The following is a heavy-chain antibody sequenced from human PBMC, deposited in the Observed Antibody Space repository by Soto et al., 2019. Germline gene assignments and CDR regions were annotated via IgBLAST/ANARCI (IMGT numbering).Heavy chain of an antibody. CDR2: ISWNSGSI. CDR3: AKEAAAGPN. D-gene: IGHD6-13*01. Sequence: GGSLRLSCAASGFTFDDYAMHWVRQAPGKGLEWVSGISWNSGSIGYADSVKGRFTISRDNAKNSLYLQMNSLRAEDTALYYCAKEAAAGPNWGPGTLVTVSS. CDR1: GFTFDDYA. V-gene: IGHV3-9*01. J-gene: IGHJ4*02.